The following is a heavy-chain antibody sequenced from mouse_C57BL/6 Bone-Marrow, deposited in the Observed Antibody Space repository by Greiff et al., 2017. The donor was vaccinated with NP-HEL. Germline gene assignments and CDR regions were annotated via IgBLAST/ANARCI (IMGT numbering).Heavy chain of an antibody. Sequence: QVQLQQPGAELVKPGASVKMSCKASGYTFTSYWITWVTQRPGQGLEWIGDIYPGSGSTNYNEKFKSKATLTVDTSSSTAYMQLSSLTSEDSAVYYGARGNYYGSSYLAYWGQGTLVTVSA. CDR3: ARGNYYGSSYLAY. V-gene: IGHV1-55*01. CDR1: GYTFTSYW. J-gene: IGHJ3*01. D-gene: IGHD1-1*01. CDR2: IYPGSGST.